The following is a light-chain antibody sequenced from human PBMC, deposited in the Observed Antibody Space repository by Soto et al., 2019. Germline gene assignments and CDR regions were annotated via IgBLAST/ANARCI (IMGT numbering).Light chain of an antibody. CDR2: AAS. J-gene: IGKJ1*01. CDR1: QSVSSN. V-gene: IGKV3-15*01. Sequence: EIVMTQSPATLSVSPGERVTLSCRASQSVSSNLAWYQQKPGQAPRLLMYAASSRATGIPARFSGSGSGTEFTLTISSLQSEDFAVYYCHQYNNWPPWTFGQGTKVEMK. CDR3: HQYNNWPPWT.